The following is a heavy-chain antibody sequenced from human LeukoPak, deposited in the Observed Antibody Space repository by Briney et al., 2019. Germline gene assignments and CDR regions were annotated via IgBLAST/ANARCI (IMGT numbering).Heavy chain of an antibody. D-gene: IGHD2-2*01. CDR2: ISYDGSNK. V-gene: IGHV3-30*18. CDR3: AKTNLGYCSSTGCYGNDY. Sequence: PGGSLRLSCAASGFTFSSYGMHWVRQAPGKGLEWVAVISYDGSNKYYADSVKGRFTISRDNSKNTLYPQMNSLRAEDTAVYYCAKTNLGYCSSTGCYGNDYWGQGTLVTVSS. CDR1: GFTFSSYG. J-gene: IGHJ4*02.